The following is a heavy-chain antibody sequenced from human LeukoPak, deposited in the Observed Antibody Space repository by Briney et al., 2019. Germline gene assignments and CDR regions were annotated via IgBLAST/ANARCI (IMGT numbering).Heavy chain of an antibody. CDR2: ISSSGSTI. CDR3: ARDWGYCSSTSCPIDY. CDR1: GFTFSDYY. Sequence: GGSLRLSCAASGFTFSDYYMSWIRQAPGKGLEWVSYISSSGSTIYYADSVKGRFTISRDNAKNSLYLQMNSPRAEDTAVYYCARDWGYCSSTSCPIDYWGQGTLVTVSS. J-gene: IGHJ4*02. V-gene: IGHV3-11*01. D-gene: IGHD2-2*01.